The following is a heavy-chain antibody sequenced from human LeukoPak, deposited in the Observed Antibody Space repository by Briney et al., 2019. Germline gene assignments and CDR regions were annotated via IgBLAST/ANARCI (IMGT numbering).Heavy chain of an antibody. Sequence: SVKVSCKASGDTFSSYAISWVRQAPGQGLEWMGGIIPIFGTANYAQKFQGRVTITADESTSTAYMELSSLRSEDTAVYYCAIEDGNYYDSSGYYFDYWGQGTLVTVSS. V-gene: IGHV1-69*13. CDR2: IIPIFGTA. J-gene: IGHJ4*02. CDR1: GDTFSSYA. CDR3: AIEDGNYYDSSGYYFDY. D-gene: IGHD3-22*01.